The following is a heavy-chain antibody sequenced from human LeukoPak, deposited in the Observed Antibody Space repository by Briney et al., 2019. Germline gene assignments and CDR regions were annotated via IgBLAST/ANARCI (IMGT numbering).Heavy chain of an antibody. V-gene: IGHV3-30*03. CDR3: ARWCSSCDLSY. Sequence: GGSLRLSCAASGFTFSSYGMHWVRQAPGKGLEWVAFISFNGVNNFQADYVKGRFTISRDNSKNTLFLQMNSLRAEDAAVYYCARWCSSCDLSYWGQGTLVTVSS. CDR2: ISFNGVNN. CDR1: GFTFSSYG. J-gene: IGHJ4*02. D-gene: IGHD6-13*01.